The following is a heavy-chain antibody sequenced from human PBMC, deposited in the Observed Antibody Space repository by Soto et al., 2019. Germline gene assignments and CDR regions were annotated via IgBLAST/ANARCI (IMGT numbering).Heavy chain of an antibody. CDR2: VYNSGST. Sequence: PSETLSLTCTVSGGSITSDNWNWLRQPPGKALEWIGYVYNSGSTYYNPSLKSRVTMSVDTSKNQFSLKLSSVTAADTAVYYCASSQRGSYFDFWGQGALVTVSS. D-gene: IGHD5-12*01. CDR1: GGSITSDN. V-gene: IGHV4-59*04. CDR3: ASSQRGSYFDF. J-gene: IGHJ4*02.